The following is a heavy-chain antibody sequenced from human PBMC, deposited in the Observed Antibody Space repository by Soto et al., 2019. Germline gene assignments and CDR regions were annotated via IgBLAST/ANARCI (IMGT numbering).Heavy chain of an antibody. V-gene: IGHV1-18*01. J-gene: IGHJ6*02. CDR2: ISAYNGNT. Sequence: ASVKVSCKASGYTFTSYGISCVRQAPGQGLEWMGWISAYNGNTNYAQKLQGRVTMTTDTSTSTAYMERRSLRSDDTAVYYCARDILLWFGESYPLTSGYYYYYGMDVWGQGTTVTVSS. D-gene: IGHD3-10*01. CDR1: GYTFTSYG. CDR3: ARDILLWFGESYPLTSGYYYYYGMDV.